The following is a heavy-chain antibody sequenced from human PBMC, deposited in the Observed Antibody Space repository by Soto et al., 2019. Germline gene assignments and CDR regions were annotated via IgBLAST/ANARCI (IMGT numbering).Heavy chain of an antibody. Sequence: ELQLLESGGGLVQPGGSLRLSCAASGFRFSSYAMSWVRQAPGKGLEWVATMSGTGGSTYYADSVKGRVTTSRDNSKNTLYLPVNSLRGDGTAVYYCAGGPGGMDVWGQGTTVTVSS. V-gene: IGHV3-23*01. D-gene: IGHD3-16*01. CDR2: MSGTGGST. J-gene: IGHJ6*02. CDR1: GFRFSSYA. CDR3: AGGPGGMDV.